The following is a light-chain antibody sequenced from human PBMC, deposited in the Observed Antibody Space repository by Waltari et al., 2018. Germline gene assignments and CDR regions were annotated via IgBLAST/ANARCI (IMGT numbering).Light chain of an antibody. CDR1: QSLVVSDGNTY. Sequence: DAVLTQSPLSLTVTLGQPASISCRASQSLVVSDGNTYLNGFHQRPGQPPRRLIYKVSNRDSGVPDRFSGSVSGPDFTLKISRVEAEDVGGVYYCMQGTHWPYTFGQGTKLDIK. CDR2: KVS. J-gene: IGKJ2*01. V-gene: IGKV2-30*01. CDR3: MQGTHWPYT.